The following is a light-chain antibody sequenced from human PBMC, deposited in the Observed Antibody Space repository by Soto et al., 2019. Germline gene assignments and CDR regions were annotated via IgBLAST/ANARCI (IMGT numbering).Light chain of an antibody. Sequence: EIVMTQSTLSLPVTPGEPASISCRSSQSLLHSKRYNYLDWYLQKPGQSPQLLIYLGSYRASGVPDRFSGSGSGTDFTLKISRVEAEDVGVYYCMQALQSVTFGQGTRLEIK. CDR1: QSLLHSKRYNY. CDR2: LGS. CDR3: MQALQSVT. J-gene: IGKJ5*01. V-gene: IGKV2-28*01.